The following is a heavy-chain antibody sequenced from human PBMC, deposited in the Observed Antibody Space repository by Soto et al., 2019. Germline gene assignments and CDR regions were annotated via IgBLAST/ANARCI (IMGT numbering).Heavy chain of an antibody. V-gene: IGHV1-69*13. J-gene: IGHJ3*02. D-gene: IGHD2-21*02. CDR2: IIPIFGTA. CDR3: ATAAALLAFDI. Sequence: ASVKVSCKASGGTFSSYAISWVRQVPGQGLEWMGGIIPIFGTANYAQKFQGRVTITADESTSTAYMELSSLRSEDPAVYYCATAAALLAFDIWGQGTMVTVSS. CDR1: GGTFSSYA.